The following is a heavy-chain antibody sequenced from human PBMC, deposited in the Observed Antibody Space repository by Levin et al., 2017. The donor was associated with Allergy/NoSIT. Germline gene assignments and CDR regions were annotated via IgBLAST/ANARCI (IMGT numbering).Heavy chain of an antibody. CDR2: IYYSGST. J-gene: IGHJ3*02. CDR1: GGSISSSY. V-gene: IGHV4-59*08. Sequence: SQTLSLTCTVSGGSISSSYWSWIRPPPGKGLEWIGYIYYSGSTNYNPSLKSRVTISVDTSKNQFSLKLSSVTAADTAVYYCARHPGLWWYGDDAFDIWGQGTMVTVSS. CDR3: ARHPGLWWYGDDAFDI. D-gene: IGHD2-21*01.